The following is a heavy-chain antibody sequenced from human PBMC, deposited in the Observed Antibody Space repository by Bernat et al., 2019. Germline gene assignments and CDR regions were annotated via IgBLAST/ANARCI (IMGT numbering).Heavy chain of an antibody. D-gene: IGHD6-19*01. CDR1: GYTFTGYY. Sequence: QVQLVQSGAEVKKPGASVKVSCKASGYTFTGYYMHWVRQAPGQGLEWMERINPNSGGTNYAQKVQGRVTKTRDTSISTACMELSRLRSGDTAVYYCGRVLSPPHLIAGAGIGWFDPWGQGTLVTVSS. J-gene: IGHJ5*02. CDR2: INPNSGGT. V-gene: IGHV1-2*06. CDR3: GRVLSPPHLIAGAGIGWFDP.